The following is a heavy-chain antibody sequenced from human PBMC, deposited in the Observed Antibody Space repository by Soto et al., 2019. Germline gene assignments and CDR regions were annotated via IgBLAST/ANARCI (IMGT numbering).Heavy chain of an antibody. D-gene: IGHD2-2*01. CDR1: GGTFSSYA. CDR2: IIPIFGTA. CDR3: ASGDIVVVPAALSYYYYYGMDV. V-gene: IGHV1-69*13. J-gene: IGHJ6*02. Sequence: SVKVSCKASGGTFSSYAISWVRQAPGQGLEWMGGIIPIFGTANYAQKFQGRVTITVDESTSTAYMELSSLRSEDTAVYYCASGDIVVVPAALSYYYYYGMDVWGQGTTVTVSS.